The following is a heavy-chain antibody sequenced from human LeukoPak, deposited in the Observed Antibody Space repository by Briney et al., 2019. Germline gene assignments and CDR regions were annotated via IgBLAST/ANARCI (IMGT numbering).Heavy chain of an antibody. CDR3: ARVIVAAAHDAFDI. CDR1: GFTVSSNY. V-gene: IGHV3-53*01. J-gene: IGHJ3*02. CDR2: IYSGGST. Sequence: PGGSLRLSCTASGFTVSSNYMSWVRQAPGKGLEWVSIIYSGGSTYYADSMKGRFTISRDNSKNTLYLQINSLRAEDTAVYYCARVIVAAAHDAFDIWGQGTMVTVSS. D-gene: IGHD5-12*01.